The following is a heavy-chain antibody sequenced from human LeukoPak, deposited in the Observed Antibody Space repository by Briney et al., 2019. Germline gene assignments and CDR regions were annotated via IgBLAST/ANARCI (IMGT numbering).Heavy chain of an antibody. CDR2: IYSGGST. V-gene: IGHV3-66*01. Sequence: PGGSLRLSCAASGFTVSSNYMSWVRQAPGKGLEWVSVIYSGGSTYYADSVKGRFTISRDNSKNTLYLQMNSLRAEDTAVYYCAREVIAVAGKYFDYWGQGTLVTVSS. D-gene: IGHD6-19*01. CDR1: GFTVSSNY. J-gene: IGHJ4*02. CDR3: AREVIAVAGKYFDY.